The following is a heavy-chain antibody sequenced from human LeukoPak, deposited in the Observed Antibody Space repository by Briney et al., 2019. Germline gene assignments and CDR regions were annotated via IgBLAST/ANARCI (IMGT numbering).Heavy chain of an antibody. CDR3: AKGLDYGGNSGGISDY. J-gene: IGHJ4*02. V-gene: IGHV3-53*01. CDR2: IYSAGNT. CDR1: GFTVRNNY. D-gene: IGHD4-23*01. Sequence: GGSLRLSCVASGFTVRNNYMSWVRQAPGKGLEWVAVIYSAGNTYYADSVKGRFTISRDNSKNTLYLQMNSLRAEDTAVYYCAKGLDYGGNSGGISDYWGQGTLVTVSS.